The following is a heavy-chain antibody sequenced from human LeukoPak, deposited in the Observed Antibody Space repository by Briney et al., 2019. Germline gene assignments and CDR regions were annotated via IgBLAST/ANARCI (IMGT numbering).Heavy chain of an antibody. Sequence: ASVKVSCKASGGTFSSYAISWVRQAPGQGLEWMGGIIPIFGTANYAQKFQGRVTITADESTSTAYMELSSLRSEDTAVYYCARGTVTTSSVWFDPWGQGTLVTVSS. V-gene: IGHV1-69*13. CDR3: ARGTVTTSSVWFDP. D-gene: IGHD4-17*01. CDR2: IIPIFGTA. CDR1: GGTFSSYA. J-gene: IGHJ5*02.